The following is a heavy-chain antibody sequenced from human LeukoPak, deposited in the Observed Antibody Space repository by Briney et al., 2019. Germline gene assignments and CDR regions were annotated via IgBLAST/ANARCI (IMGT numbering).Heavy chain of an antibody. CDR2: INPSGDST. Sequence: ASVKVSCKASGYTFTSYYMHWVRQAPGQGLEWMGIINPSGDSTSYAQKFQGRVTMTRDTSTSTLYMELSSLRAEDTAVYYCAKDSGEYSGSYFAFDYWGQGTLVTVSS. V-gene: IGHV1-46*01. D-gene: IGHD1-26*01. CDR3: AKDSGEYSGSYFAFDY. J-gene: IGHJ4*02. CDR1: GYTFTSYY.